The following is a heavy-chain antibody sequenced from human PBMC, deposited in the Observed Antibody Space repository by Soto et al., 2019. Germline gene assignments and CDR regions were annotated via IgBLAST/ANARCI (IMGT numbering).Heavy chain of an antibody. D-gene: IGHD3-10*01. J-gene: IGHJ6*02. CDR1: GFTFSSYG. V-gene: IGHV3-30*18. CDR3: AKELTILWFGELLTHYYYYGMDV. Sequence: GGSLRLSCAASGFTFSSYGMHWVRQAPGKGLEWVAVISYDGSNKYYADSVKGRFTISRDNSKNTLYLQMNSLGAEDTAVYYCAKELTILWFGELLTHYYYYGMDVWGQGTTVTVSS. CDR2: ISYDGSNK.